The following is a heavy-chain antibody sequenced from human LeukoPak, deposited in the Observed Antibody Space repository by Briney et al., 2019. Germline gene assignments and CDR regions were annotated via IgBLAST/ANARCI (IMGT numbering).Heavy chain of an antibody. CDR3: ARLPEGGYATSLGWFGP. Sequence: SETLSLTCTVSGVSISRSYWIWIRQTPGKGLEWIGYISYSGVSSYNPSLKSRVTISADTSKSQFSLNLSSVTAADTAVYYCARLPEGGYATSLGWFGPWGQGTRVTVSS. CDR2: ISYSGVS. V-gene: IGHV4-59*08. J-gene: IGHJ5*02. CDR1: GVSISRSY. D-gene: IGHD5-24*01.